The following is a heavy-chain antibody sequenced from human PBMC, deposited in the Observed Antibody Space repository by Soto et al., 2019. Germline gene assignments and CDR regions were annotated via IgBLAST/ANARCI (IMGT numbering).Heavy chain of an antibody. CDR1: GFTFSSYA. Sequence: VGSLRLSCAASGFTFSSYAMHWVRQAPGKGLEWVAVISYDGSNKYYADSVKGRFTISRDNSKNTLYPQMNSLRAEDTAVYYCARDVKQRWLQSAYFDYWGQGTLVTVSS. CDR2: ISYDGSNK. V-gene: IGHV3-30-3*01. J-gene: IGHJ4*02. D-gene: IGHD5-12*01. CDR3: ARDVKQRWLQSAYFDY.